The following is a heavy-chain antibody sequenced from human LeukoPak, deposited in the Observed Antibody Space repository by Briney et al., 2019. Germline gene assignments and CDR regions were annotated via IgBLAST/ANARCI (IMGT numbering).Heavy chain of an antibody. V-gene: IGHV3-21*01. CDR2: ISSSSSYI. Sequence: GGSLRLSCAASGFTFSSYSMNWVRQAPGKGLEWVSSISSSSSYIYYADSVKGRFTISRDNAKNSLYLQMNSLRAEDTAVYYCAREKGDYSNQGYYYYYGMDVWGQGTMVTVSS. CDR1: GFTFSSYS. CDR3: AREKGDYSNQGYYYYYGMDV. J-gene: IGHJ6*02. D-gene: IGHD4-11*01.